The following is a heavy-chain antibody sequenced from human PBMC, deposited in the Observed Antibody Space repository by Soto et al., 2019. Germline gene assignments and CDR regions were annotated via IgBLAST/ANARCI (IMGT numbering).Heavy chain of an antibody. D-gene: IGHD3-10*01. V-gene: IGHV3-48*02. CDR1: GFTFSSYS. CDR3: ARDLMYYYGSGSEREYYNWYYYGMDV. Sequence: GGSLRLSCAASGFTFSSYSMNWVRQAPGKGLEWVSYISSSSSTIYYADSVKGRFTISRDNAKNSLYLQMNSLRDEDTAVYYCARDLMYYYGSGSEREYYNWYYYGMDVWGQGTTVTVSS. CDR2: ISSSSSTI. J-gene: IGHJ6*02.